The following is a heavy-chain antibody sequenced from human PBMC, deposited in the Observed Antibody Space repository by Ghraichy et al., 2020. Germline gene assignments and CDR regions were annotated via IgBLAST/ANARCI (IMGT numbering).Heavy chain of an antibody. V-gene: IGHV1-69*05. Sequence: SVKVSCKASGGTFSSYAISWVRQAPGQGLEWMGGIIPIFGTANYAQKFQGRVTITTDESTSTAYMELSSLRSEDTAVYYCARGRDGYNSPHHAFDIWGQGTMVTVSS. CDR3: ARGRDGYNSPHHAFDI. CDR1: GGTFSSYA. D-gene: IGHD5-24*01. J-gene: IGHJ3*02. CDR2: IIPIFGTA.